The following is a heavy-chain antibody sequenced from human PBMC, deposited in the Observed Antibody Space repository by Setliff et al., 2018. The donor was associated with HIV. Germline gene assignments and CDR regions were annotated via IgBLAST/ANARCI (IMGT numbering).Heavy chain of an antibody. Sequence: PSETLSLTCTVSGGSISSYYWGWIRQPPGKGLEWIGSIYYSGNTYYNPSLKSRVTISVDTSKNQFSLKLSSVTAADTAVYYCARVARGGHSSRWYYFDYWGQGTLVTVSS. J-gene: IGHJ4*02. CDR3: ARVARGGHSSRWYYFDY. V-gene: IGHV4-39*07. CDR2: IYYSGNT. D-gene: IGHD6-13*01. CDR1: GGSISSYY.